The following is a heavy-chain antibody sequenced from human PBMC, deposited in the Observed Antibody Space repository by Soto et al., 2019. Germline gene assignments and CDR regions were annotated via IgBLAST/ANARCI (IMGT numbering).Heavy chain of an antibody. Sequence: GGSLRLSCAASGFTFSSYAMSWVRQAPGKGLEWVSAISGSGGSTYYADSVKGRFTISRDNSKNTLYLQMNSLRAEDTAVYYCAKDRKYCTNSVCYYGWFDPWGQGTLVTVSS. CDR1: GFTFSSYA. CDR2: ISGSGGST. J-gene: IGHJ5*02. V-gene: IGHV3-23*01. CDR3: AKDRKYCTNSVCYYGWFDP. D-gene: IGHD2-8*01.